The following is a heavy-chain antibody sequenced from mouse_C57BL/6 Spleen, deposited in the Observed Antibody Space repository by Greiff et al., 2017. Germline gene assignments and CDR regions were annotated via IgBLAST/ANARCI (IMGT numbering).Heavy chain of an antibody. CDR2: IYPRSGNT. V-gene: IGHV1-81*01. CDR3: ARSRVYYGYDGGYYAMDY. D-gene: IGHD2-2*01. J-gene: IGHJ4*01. Sequence: QVQLQQSGAELARPGASVKLSCKASGYTFTSYGISWVKQRTGQGLEWIGEIYPRSGNTYYNEKFKGKATLTADKSSSTAYMELRSLTSEDSAVYFCARSRVYYGYDGGYYAMDYWGQGTSVTVSS. CDR1: GYTFTSYG.